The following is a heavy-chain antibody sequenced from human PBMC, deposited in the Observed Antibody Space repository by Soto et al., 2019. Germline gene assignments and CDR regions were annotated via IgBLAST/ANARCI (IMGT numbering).Heavy chain of an antibody. V-gene: IGHV1-69*06. J-gene: IGHJ6*02. CDR2: IIPIFGTA. CDR1: GCAFSSYA. D-gene: IGHD3-3*01. CDR3: ARGSALDFSSGYDAPYYYGMDV. Sequence: GASVKVSCTVSGCAFSSYAISWVRQAPGQGLEWMGGIIPIFGTANYAQKFQGRVTINADKSTSTAYMELSSLRSEDTAVYYCARGSALDFSSGYDAPYYYGMDVWGQGTTVTVSS.